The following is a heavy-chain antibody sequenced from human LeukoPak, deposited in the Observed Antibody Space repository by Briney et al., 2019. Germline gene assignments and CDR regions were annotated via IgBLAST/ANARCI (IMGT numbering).Heavy chain of an antibody. CDR3: AKGSYCSSTSCYEMDYYGMDV. D-gene: IGHD2-2*01. CDR2: MSYYGNQE. V-gene: IGHV3-30*18. J-gene: IGHJ6*02. CDR1: GFPLWNYG. Sequence: GGPVRLSCAACGFPLWNYGMLCVRHAPGKGVEWLALMSYYGNQEVYADYVKGRFAISRANSKNTLYLQMNSLRAEDTAVYYGAKGSYCSSTSCYEMDYYGMDVWGQGTTVTVSS.